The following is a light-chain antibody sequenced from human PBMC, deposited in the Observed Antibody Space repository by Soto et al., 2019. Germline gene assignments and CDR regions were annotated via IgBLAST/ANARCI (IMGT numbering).Light chain of an antibody. CDR3: HQRSSWPIT. V-gene: IGKV3-11*01. CDR1: QSVSNNY. J-gene: IGKJ5*01. CDR2: DAF. Sequence: IVLTQSPGTLSLSPGERATLSCRTSQSVSNNYLAWYQQKPGQAPRLLIYDAFNRATGIPARFSGSGSGTDFTLTISSLEPEDFAVYYCHQRSSWPITFGQGTRLEI.